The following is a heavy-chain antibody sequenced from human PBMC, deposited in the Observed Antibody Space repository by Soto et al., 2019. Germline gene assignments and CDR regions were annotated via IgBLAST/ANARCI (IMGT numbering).Heavy chain of an antibody. Sequence: QVQLVQSGAEVTKPGSSVKVSCKASGGTFSNYPITWVRRAPGQGLEWLGGIIPIFGKADYTQKFQGRVTITADEPTSTAYMEISSLRSEDTAVYYCASGGEYYDENLPHYYFFGMHVWGPGTTVTVSS. CDR1: GGTFSNYP. V-gene: IGHV1-69*01. J-gene: IGHJ6*02. CDR2: IIPIFGKA. CDR3: ASGGEYYDENLPHYYFFGMHV. D-gene: IGHD3-16*01.